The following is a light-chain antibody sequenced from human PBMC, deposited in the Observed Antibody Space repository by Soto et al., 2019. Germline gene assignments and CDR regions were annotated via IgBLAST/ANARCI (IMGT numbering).Light chain of an antibody. CDR3: AAWDDSLNGLYV. CDR2: SNN. J-gene: IGLJ1*01. CDR1: SSNIGSNT. Sequence: QSVLTQPPSASGTPGQRVTISCSGSSSNIGSNTVNWYQQLPGTAPKLLIYSNNQRPSGVPDRFSGSKSGTSASLAISGLQSEDGTDYYCAAWDDSLNGLYVFGTGTKLT. V-gene: IGLV1-44*01.